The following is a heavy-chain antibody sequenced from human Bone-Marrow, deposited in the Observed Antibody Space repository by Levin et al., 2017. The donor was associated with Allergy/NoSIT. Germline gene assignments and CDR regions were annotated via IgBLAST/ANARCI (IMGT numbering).Heavy chain of an antibody. D-gene: IGHD1-20*01. CDR2: IGVSGGDT. CDR3: ARDPNWNDAY. V-gene: IGHV3-23*01. J-gene: IGHJ4*02. Sequence: QAGGSLRLSCVDSEFTFSNYAMGWARQAPGKGLEWVSDIGVSGGDTHYADSVKGRFTISRDNSKNTMYLQMNSLRVEDTAVYYCARDPNWNDAYWGQGTLVTVSS. CDR1: EFTFSNYA.